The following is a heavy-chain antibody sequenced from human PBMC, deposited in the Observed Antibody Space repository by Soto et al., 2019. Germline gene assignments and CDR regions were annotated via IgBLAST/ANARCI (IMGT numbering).Heavy chain of an antibody. Sequence: PSETLSLTCTVSGGPISSYYWSWIRQPPGKGLEWIGSIYYSGSTYYNPSLKSRVTISVDTSKNQFSLKLSSVTAADTAVYYCASQQLVHYYYGMDVWGQGTTVTVS. J-gene: IGHJ6*02. CDR1: GGPISSYY. CDR3: ASQQLVHYYYGMDV. D-gene: IGHD6-13*01. V-gene: IGHV4-59*05. CDR2: IYYSGST.